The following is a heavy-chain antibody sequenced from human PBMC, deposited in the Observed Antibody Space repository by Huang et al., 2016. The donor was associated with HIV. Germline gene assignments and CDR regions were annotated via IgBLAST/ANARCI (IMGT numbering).Heavy chain of an antibody. CDR1: GFTFTNFA. J-gene: IGHJ5*02. V-gene: IGHV3-30*04. CDR2: ISYDGRNK. D-gene: IGHD6-19*01. CDR3: ARSAVPGDGDWFDP. Sequence: QVQLVESGGGLVQPGRSWRLPWSAPGFTFTNFAIHWVRQAPGKVLEWVAVISYDGRNKFYADSVKGRFTISRDNSKSTLYLLMNSLRVDDTALYYCARSAVPGDGDWFDPWGQGTLVTVSS.